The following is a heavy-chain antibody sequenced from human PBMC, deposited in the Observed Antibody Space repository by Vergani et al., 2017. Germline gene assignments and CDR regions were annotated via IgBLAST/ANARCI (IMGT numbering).Heavy chain of an antibody. J-gene: IGHJ3*02. D-gene: IGHD3-10*01. CDR2: LIPIFGTA. Sequence: QVQLVQSGAEVKKPGSSVKVSCKASGGTFSSYAISWVRQAPGQGLEWMGGLIPIFGTANYAQKFQGRVTITADESTSTAYMELSSLRSEDTAVYYCARPNPRSSDYYGSGSLDAFDIWGQGTMVTVSS. CDR3: ARPNPRSSDYYGSGSLDAFDI. V-gene: IGHV1-69*01. CDR1: GGTFSSYA.